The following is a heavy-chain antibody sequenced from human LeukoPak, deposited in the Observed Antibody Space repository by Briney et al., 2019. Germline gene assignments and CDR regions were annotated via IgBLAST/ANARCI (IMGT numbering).Heavy chain of an antibody. V-gene: IGHV3-23*01. J-gene: IGHJ4*02. CDR2: VTGGHGVT. Sequence: GGSLRLSCAASGFTFNAYTLTWVRQASGKRPEWLAAVTGGHGVTYYADSVRGRFTISRDNSRNTLYLQMTGLTAEDTAVYYCARDQSTTALSEYWGQGTLVAVSS. D-gene: IGHD1-7*01. CDR3: ARDQSTTALSEY. CDR1: GFTFNAYT.